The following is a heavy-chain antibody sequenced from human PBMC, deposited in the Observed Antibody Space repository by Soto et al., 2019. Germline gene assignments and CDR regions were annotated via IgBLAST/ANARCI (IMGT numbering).Heavy chain of an antibody. CDR1: GGNISSFD. CDR3: ARGVLRFSGDAFDI. J-gene: IGHJ3*02. CDR2: IYYSGST. Sequence: SVTMSLTWTVSGGNISSFDWSWIRQHPGKGLEWIGYIYYSGSTNYNPSLKSRVTISVDTSKNQFSLKLSSVTAADTAVYYCARGVLRFSGDAFDIWGQGTMVTVSS. V-gene: IGHV4-59*01. D-gene: IGHD3-3*01.